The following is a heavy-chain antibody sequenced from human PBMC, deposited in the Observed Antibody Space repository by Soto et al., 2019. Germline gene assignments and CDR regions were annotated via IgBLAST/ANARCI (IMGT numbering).Heavy chain of an antibody. V-gene: IGHV1-18*01. CDR1: GYTFTSYG. CDR2: ISAYNDDT. J-gene: IGHJ4*02. CDR3: ARSGAYCRGFTCLFDV. D-gene: IGHD2-15*01. Sequence: QVQLVQSGAEVKKPGASVKVSCRTSGYTFTSYGIGWVRQAPGQGLEWMGWISAYNDDTNYAQKRKDRVTMTIDTSATTAYMELRNLGSDDTAMYYCARSGAYCRGFTCLFDVWGQGTLVTVSS.